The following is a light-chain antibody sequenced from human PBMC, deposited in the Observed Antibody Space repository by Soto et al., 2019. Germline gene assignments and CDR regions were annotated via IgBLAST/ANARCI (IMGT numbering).Light chain of an antibody. CDR1: QSVGSIY. V-gene: IGKV3-20*01. Sequence: EIVLTRSPGTLSLSPGERATLSCRTSQSVGSIYLAWYQQKPGHAPMLLIYGASSSATGIPDRFSGSGSGTDFTITISRMETEDFEVYYCQQYGSSPSSTFGQGTQVEIK. CDR2: GAS. CDR3: QQYGSSPSST. J-gene: IGKJ5*01.